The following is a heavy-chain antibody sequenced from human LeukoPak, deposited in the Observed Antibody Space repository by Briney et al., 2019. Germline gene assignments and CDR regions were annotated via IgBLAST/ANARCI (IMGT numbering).Heavy chain of an antibody. D-gene: IGHD6-19*01. Sequence: PGGSLRLSCAASGNYWMHWVRQAPGKGLVWVSNINSDGSWTSYADSVKGRFTISKDNAKNTVYLQMNSLRAEDTAVYYCARVSSSGWYRIDAFDIWGQGTMVTVSS. J-gene: IGHJ3*02. CDR2: INSDGSWT. CDR3: ARVSSSGWYRIDAFDI. CDR1: GNYW. V-gene: IGHV3-74*01.